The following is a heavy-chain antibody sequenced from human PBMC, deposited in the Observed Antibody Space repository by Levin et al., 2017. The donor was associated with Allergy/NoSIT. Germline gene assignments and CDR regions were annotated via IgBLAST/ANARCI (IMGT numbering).Heavy chain of an antibody. D-gene: IGHD3-10*01. J-gene: IGHJ4*02. V-gene: IGHV3-48*02. CDR3: ARHTLELVLSYYGSGSYDS. CDR2: ISSSSSTI. Sequence: GGSLRLSCAASGFTFSSYSMTWVRQAPGKGLEWISYISSSSSTIYYANSVRGRFTISRDNAKNLLYLQMNSLRDEDTAVYYCARHTLELVLSYYGSGSYDSWGRGTLVTVSS. CDR1: GFTFSSYS.